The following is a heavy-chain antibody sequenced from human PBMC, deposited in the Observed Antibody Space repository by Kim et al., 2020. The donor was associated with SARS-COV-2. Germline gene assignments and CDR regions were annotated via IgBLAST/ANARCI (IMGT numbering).Heavy chain of an antibody. CDR1: GFTFSSYA. V-gene: IGHV3-64*01. CDR3: ALMASKNNYYYYGMDV. D-gene: IGHD2-2*01. J-gene: IGHJ6*02. Sequence: GGSLRLSCAASGFTFSSYAMHWVRQAPGKGLEYVSAISSNGGSTYYANSVKGRFTISRDNSKNTLYLQMGSLRAEDMAVYYCALMASKNNYYYYGMDVWGQGTTVTVSS. CDR2: ISSNGGST.